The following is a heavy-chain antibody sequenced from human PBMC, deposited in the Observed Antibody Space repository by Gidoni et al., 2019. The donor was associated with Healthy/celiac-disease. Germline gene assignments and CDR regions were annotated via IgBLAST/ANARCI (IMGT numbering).Heavy chain of an antibody. CDR1: GFTFGDYA. V-gene: IGHV3-49*03. CDR3: TREEFYDFWSGYLGDAFDI. Sequence: EVQLVESGGGLVQPGRSLRLSCTASGFTFGDYAMSWFRQAPGKGLEWVGFIRSKAYGGTTEYAASVKGRFTISRDDSKSIAYLQMNSLKTEDTAVYYCTREEFYDFWSGYLGDAFDIWGQGTMVTVSS. CDR2: IRSKAYGGTT. J-gene: IGHJ3*02. D-gene: IGHD3-3*01.